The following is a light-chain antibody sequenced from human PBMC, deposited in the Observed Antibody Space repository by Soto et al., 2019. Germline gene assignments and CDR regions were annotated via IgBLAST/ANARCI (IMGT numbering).Light chain of an antibody. CDR1: SSDVGGYNY. J-gene: IGLJ1*01. CDR3: SSYAGSSNV. CDR2: EVS. V-gene: IGLV2-8*01. Sequence: QSVLTQPPSAPGSPGQSVTISCTGTSSDVGGYNYVSWYQQHPGKAPKLMIYEVSKRPSGVPDRFSGSKSGNTASLTVSGLQAEDEADYYCSSYAGSSNVFGTGTKVTVL.